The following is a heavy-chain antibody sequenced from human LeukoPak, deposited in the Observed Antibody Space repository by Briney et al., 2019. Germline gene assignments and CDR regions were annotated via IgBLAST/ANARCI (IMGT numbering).Heavy chain of an antibody. D-gene: IGHD3-10*01. Sequence: RGASVKVSCKASGYTFTSYYMHWVRQAPGQGLEWMGIINPSGGSTSYAQKFQGRVTMTRDMSTSTVYMELSSLRSDDTAVYYCARVPEFYYGSGSYYGYYMDVWGKGTTVTVSS. CDR1: GYTFTSYY. V-gene: IGHV1-46*01. CDR2: INPSGGST. J-gene: IGHJ6*03. CDR3: ARVPEFYYGSGSYYGYYMDV.